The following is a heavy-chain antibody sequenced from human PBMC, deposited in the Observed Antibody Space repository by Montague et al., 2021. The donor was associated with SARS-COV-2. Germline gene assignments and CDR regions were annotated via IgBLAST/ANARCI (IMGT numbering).Heavy chain of an antibody. Sequence: SETLSLTCIVSGGSISSSSYHWCWIRQPPGKGLEWIGTIYYSGSTYYNPSLKSRVTISVDTSKNQFSLKLSSVTAADTAVYYCARLRYYGGNCGFQGLVDYWGQGALVTVSS. CDR3: ARLRYYGGNCGFQGLVDY. V-gene: IGHV4-39*01. D-gene: IGHD4-23*01. CDR1: GGSISSSSYH. J-gene: IGHJ4*02. CDR2: IYYSGST.